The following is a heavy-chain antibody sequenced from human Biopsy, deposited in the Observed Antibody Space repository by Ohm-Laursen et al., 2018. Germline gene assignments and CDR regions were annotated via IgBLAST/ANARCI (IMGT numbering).Heavy chain of an antibody. CDR3: GNEVHGRDY. CDR2: INQSGRT. Sequence: LSCAASGFTFSSYAMSWVRQAPGKGLEWIGQINQSGRTNYNPSLKSRVNISADKSNNQFSLKLTSVTSADTAVYFCGNEVHGRDYWGLGALVTVSS. V-gene: IGHV4-34*08. CDR1: GFTFSSYA. J-gene: IGHJ4*02. D-gene: IGHD2-15*01.